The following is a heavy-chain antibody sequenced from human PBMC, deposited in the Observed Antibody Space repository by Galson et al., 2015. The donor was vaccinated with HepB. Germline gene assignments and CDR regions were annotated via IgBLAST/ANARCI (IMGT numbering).Heavy chain of an antibody. Sequence: SVKVSCKASGYIFTGFVLHWVRQAPGQRLEWLGWINPNTGGTDLAQKFQGRVTMTRDTSISTAYMEFSNLSSDDSAVYYCARGGYCSDDKCFSWSHFDYWGQGTLVTVSS. D-gene: IGHD2-15*01. J-gene: IGHJ4*02. CDR3: ARGGYCSDDKCFSWSHFDY. CDR2: INPNTGGT. V-gene: IGHV1-2*02. CDR1: GYIFTGFV.